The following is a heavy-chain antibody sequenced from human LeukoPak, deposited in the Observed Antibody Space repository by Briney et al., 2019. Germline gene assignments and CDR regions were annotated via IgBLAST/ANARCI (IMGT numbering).Heavy chain of an antibody. D-gene: IGHD2-2*01. CDR2: ISGSGDNT. J-gene: IGHJ4*02. V-gene: IGHV3-23*01. CDR1: GFTFSTYA. Sequence: GGSLRLSCAASGFTFSTYAMNWVRQAPGKGLEWVSTISGSGDNTYYADSVKGRFTISRDNSKNTLYLQVNSLRAEDTAVYYCAKVLRWSCSYTSCYLFDYWGQGTLVTVSS. CDR3: AKVLRWSCSYTSCYLFDY.